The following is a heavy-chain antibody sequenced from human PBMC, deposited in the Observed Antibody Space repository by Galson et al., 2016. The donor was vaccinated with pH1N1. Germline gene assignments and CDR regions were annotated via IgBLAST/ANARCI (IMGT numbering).Heavy chain of an antibody. CDR3: ARDPKGTWGTGAYFDL. V-gene: IGHV1-2*02. Sequence: SVKVSCKASEYTFTDYYMHWIRQAPGQRLEWMAWINPTSGATNYAQNFQGRITLTWDKSISTSSMSTSYMELRSLTSDDTAVYYCARDPKGTWGTGAYFDLWGQGTLVTVSS. CDR2: INPTSGAT. D-gene: IGHD7-27*01. J-gene: IGHJ4*02. CDR1: EYTFTDYY.